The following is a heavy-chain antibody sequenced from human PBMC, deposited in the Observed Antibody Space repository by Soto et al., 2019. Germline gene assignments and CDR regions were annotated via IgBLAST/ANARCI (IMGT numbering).Heavy chain of an antibody. D-gene: IGHD6-19*01. J-gene: IGHJ4*02. CDR3: ARVNTIEQWLVQFDY. CDR2: IWYDGSNK. CDR1: GFTFSSYG. V-gene: IGHV3-33*01. Sequence: ESGGGVVQPGRSLRLSCAASGFTFSSYGMHWVRQAPGKGLEWVAVIWYDGSNKYYADSVKGRFTISRDNSKNTLYLQMNSLRAEDTAVYYCARVNTIEQWLVQFDYWGQGTLVTVSS.